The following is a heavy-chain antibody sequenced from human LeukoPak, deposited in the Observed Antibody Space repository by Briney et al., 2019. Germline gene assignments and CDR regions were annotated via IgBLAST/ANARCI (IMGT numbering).Heavy chain of an antibody. Sequence: GGSLRLSCAASGFTFSDYYMSWIRQAPGKGLEWVSYISSSGSTIYYADSVKGRFTISRDNAKNSLYLQMNSLRAEDTAVYYCARDALYSSSSFDYWGQGTLVTVSS. D-gene: IGHD6-6*01. V-gene: IGHV3-11*04. CDR3: ARDALYSSSSFDY. J-gene: IGHJ4*02. CDR1: GFTFSDYY. CDR2: ISSSGSTI.